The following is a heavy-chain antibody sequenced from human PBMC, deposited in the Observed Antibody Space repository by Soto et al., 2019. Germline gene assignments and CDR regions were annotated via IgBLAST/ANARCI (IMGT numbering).Heavy chain of an antibody. J-gene: IGHJ6*02. Sequence: SVKVSCKASGGTFSSYAITWVRQAPGQGLEWMGGIIPIFGTANYAQKFQGRVTITADESTSTAYMELSSLRSEDTAVYYCARVDDTIFGVVIGPSTPPYYYYGMDVWGQGTTVTVSS. CDR1: GGTFSSYA. CDR2: IIPIFGTA. D-gene: IGHD3-3*01. CDR3: ARVDDTIFGVVIGPSTPPYYYYGMDV. V-gene: IGHV1-69*13.